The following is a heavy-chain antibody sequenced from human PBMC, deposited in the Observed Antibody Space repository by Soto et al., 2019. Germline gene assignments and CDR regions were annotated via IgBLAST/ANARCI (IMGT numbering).Heavy chain of an antibody. D-gene: IGHD3-22*01. CDR2: MSGSGGSA. J-gene: IGHJ4*02. V-gene: IGHV3-23*01. CDR3: AKDPKYYDPFYFDY. Sequence: GSLRLSCAASGFTFSSYAMNWVRQAPGKGLEWVSAMSGSGGSAYYADSVKGRFTISRDNSKNTLYLQMNTLRAEDTAVYYCAKDPKYYDPFYFDYWGQGTLVTVSS. CDR1: GFTFSSYA.